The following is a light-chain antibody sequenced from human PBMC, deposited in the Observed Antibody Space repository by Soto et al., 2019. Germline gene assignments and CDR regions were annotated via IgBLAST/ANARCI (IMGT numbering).Light chain of an antibody. J-gene: IGKJ1*01. CDR2: TAS. V-gene: IGKV1-39*01. CDR3: QQTFGTPLT. CDR1: QDISTH. Sequence: DIQMTQSPSPLSASVGDRVTITCRASQDISTHLNWYQQKPGKAPKLLIHTASTLQSGVPSRFSGRGSGTAFTLIITSHQPEDFGTYHCQQTFGTPLTFGQVTKVEVK.